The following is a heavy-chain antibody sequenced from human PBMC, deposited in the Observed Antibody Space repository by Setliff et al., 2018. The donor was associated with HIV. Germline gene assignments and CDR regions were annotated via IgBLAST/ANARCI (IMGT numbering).Heavy chain of an antibody. V-gene: IGHV1-8*01. CDR3: ASGFRATVPDY. Sequence: ASVKVSCKASATFTNVDIHWLRRATGQGLEWMGWMNPNSGVSGYGQKFQGRVTMTRDTSISTVYMELSSLTYEDTAIYYCASGFRATVPDYWGQGTLVTVSS. J-gene: IGHJ4*02. CDR2: MNPNSGVS. D-gene: IGHD4-17*01. CDR1: ATFTNVD.